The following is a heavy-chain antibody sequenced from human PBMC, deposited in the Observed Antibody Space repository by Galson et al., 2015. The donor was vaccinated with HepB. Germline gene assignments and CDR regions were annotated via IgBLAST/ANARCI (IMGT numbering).Heavy chain of an antibody. CDR2: ISAYNGNT. CDR3: AREGYSSSWYPLYYYYGMDV. J-gene: IGHJ6*02. CDR1: GYTFTSYG. Sequence: SVKVSCKASGYTFTSYGISWVRQAPGQGLEWMGWISAYNGNTNYAQKLQGRVTITRDTSASTAYMELSSLRSEDTAVYYCAREGYSSSWYPLYYYYGMDVWGQGTTVTVSS. D-gene: IGHD6-13*01. V-gene: IGHV1-18*01.